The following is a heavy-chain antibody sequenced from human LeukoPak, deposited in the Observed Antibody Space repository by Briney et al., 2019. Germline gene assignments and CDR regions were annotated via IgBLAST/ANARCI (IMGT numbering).Heavy chain of an antibody. Sequence: GGSLSLACAPSGFILSSKGMRWVRQAPGKGLEWVAVISHDGSNKYYADSVKGRFTISRDNSKNTLQQQMNSPRDEDTAVYYCAKLPRSRPLVDYLDSLGQGRKVSVCS. CDR3: AKLPRSRPLVDYLDS. J-gene: IGHJ4*02. CDR2: ISHDGSNK. V-gene: IGHV3-30*18. D-gene: IGHD2-15*01. CDR1: GFILSSKG.